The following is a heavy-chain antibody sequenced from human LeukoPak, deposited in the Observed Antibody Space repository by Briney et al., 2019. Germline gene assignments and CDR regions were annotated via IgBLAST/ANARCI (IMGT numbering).Heavy chain of an antibody. D-gene: IGHD3-22*01. CDR1: GFTFSSYG. Sequence: GGSLRLSCAASGFTFSSYGMHWVRQAPGKGLEWVAVISYDGSNKYYADSVKGRFTISRDNSKNTLYLQMNSLRAEDTAVYYCARGIGGDSSGYIDYWGQGTLVTVSS. V-gene: IGHV3-30*03. CDR3: ARGIGGDSSGYIDY. J-gene: IGHJ4*02. CDR2: ISYDGSNK.